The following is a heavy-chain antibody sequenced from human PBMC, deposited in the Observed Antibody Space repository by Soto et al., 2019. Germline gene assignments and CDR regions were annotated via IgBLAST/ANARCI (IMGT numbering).Heavy chain of an antibody. CDR1: GYTFTSYG. V-gene: IGHV1-18*01. J-gene: IGHJ4*02. Sequence: ASVKVSCKASGYTFTSYGISWVRQAPGQGLEWMGWISAYNGNTNYAQKLQGRVTMTTDTSTSTAYMELRSLRSDDTAVYYCARASFSVTMIVVVHDYWGQGTLVTVFS. CDR2: ISAYNGNT. CDR3: ARASFSVTMIVVVHDY. D-gene: IGHD3-22*01.